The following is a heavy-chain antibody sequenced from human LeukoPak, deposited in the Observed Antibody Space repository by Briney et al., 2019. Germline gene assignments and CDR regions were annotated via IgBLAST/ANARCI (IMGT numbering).Heavy chain of an antibody. J-gene: IGHJ3*02. CDR1: GYTITNYY. CDR3: ARDGSGSRRAFDI. CDR2: INPSSVST. V-gene: IGHV1-46*01. Sequence: ASVKVSCKAFGYTITNYYMHRVRQAPGQGLEWMGLINPSSVSTSYPQKFQGRVTMTRDTSTSTVYMELSSLRSEDTAVYYCARDGSGSRRAFDIWGQGTMVTVSS. D-gene: IGHD3-10*01.